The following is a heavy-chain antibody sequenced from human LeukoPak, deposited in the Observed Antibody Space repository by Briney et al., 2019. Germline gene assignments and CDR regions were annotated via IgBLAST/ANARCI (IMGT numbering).Heavy chain of an antibody. CDR2: INPNSGGT. CDR3: ARSPNGSGSYYPSYFDY. J-gene: IGHJ4*02. CDR1: GYTFTDYY. Sequence: ASVKVSCKASGYTFTDYYMHWVRQAPGQGLEWLGWINPNSGGTSYAQKFQGRVTMTRDTSISTAYMEVSRLRSDDTAVYYCARSPNGSGSYYPSYFDYWGQGTLVTVSS. V-gene: IGHV1-2*02. D-gene: IGHD3-10*01.